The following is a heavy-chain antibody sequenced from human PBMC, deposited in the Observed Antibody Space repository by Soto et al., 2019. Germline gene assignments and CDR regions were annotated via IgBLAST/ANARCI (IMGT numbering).Heavy chain of an antibody. CDR1: GGSISSGGYY. CDR3: VISYGGFGRNWFDP. D-gene: IGHD3-10*01. J-gene: IGHJ5*02. V-gene: IGHV4-61*08. CDR2: IYYSGST. Sequence: SETLSLTCTVSGGSISSGGYYWSWIRQPPGKGLEWIGYIYYSGSTNYNPSLKSRVTISVDTSKNQFSLKLSSVTAADPAVYYCVISYGGFGRNWFDPWGQGTLVTVAS.